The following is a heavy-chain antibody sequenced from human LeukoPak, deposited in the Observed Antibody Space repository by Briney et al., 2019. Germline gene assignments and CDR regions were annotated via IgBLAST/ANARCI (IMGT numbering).Heavy chain of an antibody. J-gene: IGHJ5*02. CDR2: IIGDGTRT. V-gene: IGHV3-74*01. D-gene: IGHD2-8*01. CDR1: GFSFRYYC. CDR3: LRVDDTNGHNWFDP. Sequence: GGSLRLSCAAYGFSFRYYCMHWVRQASGKGPLWVSRIIGDGTRTDYADSVKGRFTISRDNAKSTLYLQMNSLTVEDTAVYYCLRVDDTNGHNWFDPWGQGTLVTVSS.